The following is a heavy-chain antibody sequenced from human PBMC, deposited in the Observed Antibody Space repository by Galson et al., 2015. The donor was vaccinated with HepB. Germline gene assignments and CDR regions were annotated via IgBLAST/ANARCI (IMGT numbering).Heavy chain of an antibody. J-gene: IGHJ6*03. CDR1: GGSISSGSYY. CDR2: IYTSGST. Sequence: TLSLTCTVSGGSISSGSYYWSWIRQPAGKGLEWIGRIYTSGSTNYNPSLKSRVTMSVDTSKNQFSLKLSSVTAADTAVYYCARSLSAAGTGHYYYYMDVWGKGTTVTVSS. CDR3: ARSLSAAGTGHYYYYMDV. V-gene: IGHV4-61*02. D-gene: IGHD6-13*01.